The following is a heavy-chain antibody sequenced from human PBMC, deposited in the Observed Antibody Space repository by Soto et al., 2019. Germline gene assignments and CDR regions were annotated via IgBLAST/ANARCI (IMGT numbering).Heavy chain of an antibody. Sequence: GASVKVSCKASGYTFTSYDIXWVRQATGQGLEWMGWMNPNSGNTGYAQKFQGRVTMTRNTSISTAYMELSSLRSEDTAVYYCAIYSGYDNYYYYSYRDVWGKGTTVTVSS. CDR3: AIYSGYDNYYYYSYRDV. D-gene: IGHD5-12*01. V-gene: IGHV1-8*01. J-gene: IGHJ6*03. CDR1: GYTFTSYD. CDR2: MNPNSGNT.